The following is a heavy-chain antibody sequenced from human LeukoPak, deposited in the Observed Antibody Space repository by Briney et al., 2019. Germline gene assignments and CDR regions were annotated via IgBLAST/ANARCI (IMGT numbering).Heavy chain of an antibody. CDR3: ANPRHCWRGYPYCYHYYGMEL. D-gene: IGHD3-3*01. Sequence: GGSLRLSCEASGFTVSSYAMSWVRQAPGKGLEWVSAISGGGGSTYYADSVKGRFTISRDNSKNTLYLQMNSLRAEDTAVYYRANPRHCWRGYPYCYHYYGMELW. CDR2: ISGGGGST. J-gene: IGHJ6*01. V-gene: IGHV3-23*01. CDR1: GFTVSSYA.